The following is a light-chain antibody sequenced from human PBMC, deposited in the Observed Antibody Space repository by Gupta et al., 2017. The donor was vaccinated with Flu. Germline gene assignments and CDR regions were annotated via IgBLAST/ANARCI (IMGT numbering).Light chain of an antibody. CDR3: QQDGSPPWT. CDR1: QSVRSDY. V-gene: IGKV3-20*01. Sequence: GTLSLSPGERATLYCRARQSVRSDYLAWFQQKPGQAPRLVIYGASSRATGIPDRFSGGGSGTDFTLTINRLEPEDSAVFYCQQDGSPPWTFGQGTKVEI. CDR2: GAS. J-gene: IGKJ1*01.